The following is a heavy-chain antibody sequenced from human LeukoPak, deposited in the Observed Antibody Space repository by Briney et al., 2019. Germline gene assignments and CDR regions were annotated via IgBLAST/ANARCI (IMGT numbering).Heavy chain of an antibody. J-gene: IGHJ4*02. CDR2: IYHSGST. Sequence: SETLSLTCAVSGGSISSGGYSWSWIRQPPGKGLEWIGYIYHSGSTYYNPSLKSRVTISVGRSKNQFSLKLSSVTAADTAVYYCARNYDSSGYLNYFDYWGQGTLVTVSS. CDR3: ARNYDSSGYLNYFDY. V-gene: IGHV4-30-2*01. D-gene: IGHD3-22*01. CDR1: GGSISSGGYS.